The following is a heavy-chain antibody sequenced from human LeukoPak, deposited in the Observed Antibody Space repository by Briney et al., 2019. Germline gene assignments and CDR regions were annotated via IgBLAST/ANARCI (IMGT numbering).Heavy chain of an antibody. CDR2: ISYDGSNK. V-gene: IGHV3-30*03. Sequence: GGSLRLSCAASGFTFSSCGMHWVRQAPGKGLEWVAVISYDGSNKYYADSVKGRFTISRDNSKNTLYLQMNSLRPEDTAVYYCARDIRKYYYMDVWGKGTTVTVSS. CDR3: ARDIRKYYYMDV. J-gene: IGHJ6*03. D-gene: IGHD1-14*01. CDR1: GFTFSSCG.